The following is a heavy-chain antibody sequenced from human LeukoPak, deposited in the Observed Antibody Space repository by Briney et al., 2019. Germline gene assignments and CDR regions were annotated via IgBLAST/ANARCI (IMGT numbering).Heavy chain of an antibody. Sequence: GGSLRLSCAASGFTFSSYAMHWVRQAPGKGLEWVAVISDDGSNKYYADSVKGRFTISRDNSKNTLYLQMNSLRAEDTAVYYCARESQAYYYGSGSPNYWGQGTLVTVSS. CDR1: GFTFSSYA. D-gene: IGHD3-10*01. J-gene: IGHJ4*02. CDR3: ARESQAYYYGSGSPNY. CDR2: ISDDGSNK. V-gene: IGHV3-30*04.